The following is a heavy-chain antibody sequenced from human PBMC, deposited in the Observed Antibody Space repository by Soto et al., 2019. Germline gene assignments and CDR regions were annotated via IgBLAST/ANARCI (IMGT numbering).Heavy chain of an antibody. J-gene: IGHJ5*02. CDR2: ITSSSTTI. D-gene: IGHD6-13*01. Sequence: GGSLRLSCAASGFTFSTYSMNWVRQAPGKGLEWISYITSSSTTIYYADSVKGRFTISRDNAKNSLYLQMNSLRDEDTAVYYCARDNGLAGSFDPWGQGTLVTVSS. CDR3: ARDNGLAGSFDP. V-gene: IGHV3-48*02. CDR1: GFTFSTYS.